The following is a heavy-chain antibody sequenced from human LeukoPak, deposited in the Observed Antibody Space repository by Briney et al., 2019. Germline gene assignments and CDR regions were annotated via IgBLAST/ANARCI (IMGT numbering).Heavy chain of an antibody. D-gene: IGHD6-19*01. V-gene: IGHV3-48*03. CDR3: ARDYSSGFLDY. J-gene: IGHJ4*02. Sequence: GGSLRLSCAASGFTFSSYEMNWVRQAPGKGLEWVSYISSSGSTIYYADSAKGRFTISRDNAKNSLYLQMNSLRAEDTAVYYCARDYSSGFLDYWGQGTLVTVSS. CDR2: ISSSGSTI. CDR1: GFTFSSYE.